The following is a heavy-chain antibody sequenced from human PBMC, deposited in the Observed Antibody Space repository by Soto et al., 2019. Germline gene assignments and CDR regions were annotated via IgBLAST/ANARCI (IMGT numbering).Heavy chain of an antibody. CDR1: GFTFSNAW. D-gene: IGHD3-9*01. CDR2: IKSKTDGGTT. Sequence: EVQLVESGGGLVKPGGSLRLSCAASGFTFSNAWMNWVRQAPGKGLEWVGRIKSKTDGGTTDYAAPVKGRFTISRDDSKNTLYLQMNSLKTEDTAVYYCTTDHFFSQLYDILTGYYNGNWFDPWGQGTLVTVSS. J-gene: IGHJ5*02. V-gene: IGHV3-15*07. CDR3: TTDHFFSQLYDILTGYYNGNWFDP.